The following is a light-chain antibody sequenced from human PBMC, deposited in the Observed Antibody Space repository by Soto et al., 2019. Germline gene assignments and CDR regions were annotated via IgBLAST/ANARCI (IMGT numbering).Light chain of an antibody. CDR3: AAWDDSLNGRYV. J-gene: IGLJ1*01. Sequence: QSVLTQPPSASGTPGQRVTISCSGSSSNIGSNTVNWYQQLPGTAPKLLIYSNNQRPSGVPDRFSGSKSGTSASLAISGLQYEDEADYYCAAWDDSLNGRYVFGTGTKVTVL. CDR1: SSNIGSNT. CDR2: SNN. V-gene: IGLV1-44*01.